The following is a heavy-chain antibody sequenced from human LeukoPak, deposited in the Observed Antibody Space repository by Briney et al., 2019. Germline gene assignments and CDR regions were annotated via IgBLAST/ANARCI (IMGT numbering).Heavy chain of an antibody. CDR3: ARGGQGNWFDP. J-gene: IGHJ5*02. CDR1: GGTFSSYA. Sequence: ASVKVSCKASGGTFSSYAISWVRQAPGQGLEWMGRIIPILGIANYAQKFPGRVTITADTSTSTAYMDLSSLRSEDTAVYYCARGGQGNWFDPWGQGTLVTVSS. CDR2: IIPILGIA. V-gene: IGHV1-69*04. D-gene: IGHD3-16*01.